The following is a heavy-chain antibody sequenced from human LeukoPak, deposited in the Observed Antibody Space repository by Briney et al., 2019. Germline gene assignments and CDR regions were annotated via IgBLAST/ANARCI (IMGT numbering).Heavy chain of an antibody. CDR2: IIPILGIA. J-gene: IGHJ4*02. CDR3: ASSFTRSGYFDY. D-gene: IGHD3-3*01. CDR1: GYTFTGYY. Sequence: SVKVSCKASGYTFTGYYMHWVRQAPGQGLEWMGRIIPILGIANYAQKFQGRVTITADKSTSTAYMELSSLRSEDTAVYYCASSFTRSGYFDYWGQGTLVTVSS. V-gene: IGHV1-69*02.